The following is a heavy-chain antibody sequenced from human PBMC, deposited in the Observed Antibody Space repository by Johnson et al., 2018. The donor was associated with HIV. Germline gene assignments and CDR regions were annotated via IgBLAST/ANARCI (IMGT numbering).Heavy chain of an antibody. CDR1: GFTFDDYA. V-gene: IGHV3-9*01. CDR2: VSWNSGSR. Sequence: EVQLVESGGGLVQSGRSLRLSCAASGFTFDDYAMHWVRQAPGKGLEWVSGVSWNSGSRGYADSVKGRFTISRDNAKNSLYLQMNSLRTEETAFYYCGKEISPCAAGNSGAFDIWGQGTMVAVSS. J-gene: IGHJ3*02. CDR3: GKEISPCAAGNSGAFDI. D-gene: IGHD6-13*01.